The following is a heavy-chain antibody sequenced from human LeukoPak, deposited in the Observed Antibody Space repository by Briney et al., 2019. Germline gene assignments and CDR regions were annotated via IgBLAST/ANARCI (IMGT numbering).Heavy chain of an antibody. J-gene: IGHJ4*02. CDR3: ARGPNTGSYWFDY. V-gene: IGHV3-21*01. CDR2: ISSSSNYI. Sequence: PGGSLRLSCAASGFTFSSYSMNWVRQAPGKGLEWVSSISSSSNYIYYADSVKGRFTISRDNAKNSLYLQMNSLRAEDTALYYCARGPNTGSYWFDYWGQGTPVTVSS. D-gene: IGHD1-26*01. CDR1: GFTFSSYS.